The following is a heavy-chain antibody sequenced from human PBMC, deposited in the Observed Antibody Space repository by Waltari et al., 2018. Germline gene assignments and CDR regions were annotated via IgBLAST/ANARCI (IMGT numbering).Heavy chain of an antibody. D-gene: IGHD6-19*01. J-gene: IGHJ3*02. V-gene: IGHV3-33*06. Sequence: QVQLVESGGGVVQPGRSLRLSCAASGFTFSRYGMHWVRQAPGKGLEWVAVIWYDGSNKYYADSVKGRFTISRDNSKNTLYLQMNSLRAEDTAVYYCAKLVAGLDAFDIWGQGTMVTVSS. CDR2: IWYDGSNK. CDR3: AKLVAGLDAFDI. CDR1: GFTFSRYG.